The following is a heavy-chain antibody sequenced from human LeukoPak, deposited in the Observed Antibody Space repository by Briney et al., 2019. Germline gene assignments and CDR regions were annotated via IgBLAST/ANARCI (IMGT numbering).Heavy chain of an antibody. J-gene: IGHJ4*02. V-gene: IGHV3-21*01. CDR3: AKDSPSRTATTEVPVDY. D-gene: IGHD1/OR15-1a*01. CDR2: NSSSSSYI. Sequence: GGSLRLSCAASGFSFRDYTMNWVRQAPGKGLEWVASNSSSSSYIYFANSVRGRFTISRDNAKNSLYLQMNSLRAEDTAVYYCAKDSPSRTATTEVPVDYWGQGTLVTVSS. CDR1: GFSFRDYT.